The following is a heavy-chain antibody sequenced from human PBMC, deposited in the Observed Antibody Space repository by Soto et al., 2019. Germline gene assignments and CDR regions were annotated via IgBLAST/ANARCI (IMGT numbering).Heavy chain of an antibody. CDR1: GYTFTSYG. CDR3: ARDMENCSGGRCYSPTTRCAFDI. Sequence: ASVKVSCKASGYTFTSYGISWVRQAPGQGLEWMGWISAYNGNTKNAQKLQGRVTMTTDTSTSTAYMELRSLRSAADTAVYYCARDMENCSGGRCYSPTTRCAFDIWGQGTMVTVSS. D-gene: IGHD2-15*01. J-gene: IGHJ3*02. CDR2: ISAYNGNT. V-gene: IGHV1-18*01.